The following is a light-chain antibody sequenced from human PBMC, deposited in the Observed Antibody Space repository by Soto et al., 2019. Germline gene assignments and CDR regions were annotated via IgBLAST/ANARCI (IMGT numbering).Light chain of an antibody. J-gene: IGKJ4*01. CDR3: QQGNSFPLT. CDR1: QDISSW. CDR2: AAT. Sequence: DIQMTQSPSSVAASVGDRVTITCRASQDISSWLAWFQQKPGEAPRLLIYAATSLHSGVPSRFIGRGPGTDFTLTISTQQPEDFATYFCQQGNSFPLTFGGGTKVEIK. V-gene: IGKV1-12*01.